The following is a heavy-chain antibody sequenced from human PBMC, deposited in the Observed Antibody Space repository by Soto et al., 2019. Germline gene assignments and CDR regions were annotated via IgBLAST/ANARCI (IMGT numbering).Heavy chain of an antibody. D-gene: IGHD5-18*01. V-gene: IGHV1-69*13. J-gene: IGHJ3*02. CDR2: IIPIFGTA. CDR1: GGTFSSYA. CDR3: ARTGKDSYGLRLAFDI. Sequence: ASVKVSCKASGGTFSSYAISWVRQAPGQGLEWMGGIIPIFGTANYAQKFQGRVTITADESTSTAYMELSSLRSEDTAVYYCARTGKDSYGLRLAFDIWGQGTMVTVSS.